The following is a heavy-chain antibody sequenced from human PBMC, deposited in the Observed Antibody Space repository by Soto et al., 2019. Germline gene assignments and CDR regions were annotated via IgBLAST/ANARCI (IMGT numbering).Heavy chain of an antibody. V-gene: IGHV4-4*02. Sequence: PSETLSLTCAVSSGSISSSNWWSWVRQPPGKGLEWIGEIYHSGSTNYNPSLKSRVTISVDKSKNQFSLKLSSVTAADTAVYYCASSGYSGYDRYFDYWGQGTLVTVSS. CDR2: IYHSGST. CDR3: ASSGYSGYDRYFDY. CDR1: SGSISSSNW. J-gene: IGHJ4*02. D-gene: IGHD5-12*01.